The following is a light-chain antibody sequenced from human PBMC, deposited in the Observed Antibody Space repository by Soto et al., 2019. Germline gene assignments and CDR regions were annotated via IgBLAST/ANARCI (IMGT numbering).Light chain of an antibody. Sequence: DIQMTQSPSSLSASVGDRVTITCRASQSISHSLAWYQHRPGKAPNLLIYDASTLEGGIPSRFSGSGSGTKFTLTISSLQPDDFATYYCQQYNSDSTFGQGTRLGIK. J-gene: IGKJ2*01. V-gene: IGKV1-5*01. CDR3: QQYNSDST. CDR1: QSISHS. CDR2: DAS.